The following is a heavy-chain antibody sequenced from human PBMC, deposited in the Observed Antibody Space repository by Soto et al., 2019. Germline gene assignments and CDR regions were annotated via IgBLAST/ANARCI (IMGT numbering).Heavy chain of an antibody. V-gene: IGHV4-59*11. CDR1: GGSISSHY. Sequence: SETLSLTCTVSGGSISSHYWSWIRQPPGKGLEWIGYIYYSGSTNYNPSLKSRVTISVDTSKNQFSLKRSSVTAADTAVYYCARDSRGYSYGYGYYYMDVWGKGTTVTVSS. CDR2: IYYSGST. D-gene: IGHD5-18*01. J-gene: IGHJ6*03. CDR3: ARDSRGYSYGYGYYYMDV.